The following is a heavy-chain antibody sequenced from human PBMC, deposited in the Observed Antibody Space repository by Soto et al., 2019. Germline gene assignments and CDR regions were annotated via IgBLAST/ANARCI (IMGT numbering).Heavy chain of an antibody. Sequence: QITLKESGPTLVKPTQTLTLTCIFSGFSFSADGVGVGWIRQPPGKALEWLALIYWDDDTRYSPSLKSRLTPPKGTPKTPVVPTMTHMDPVDTATSYCAHAYGGPSWPNDAFDVWGQGTVVTVSS. V-gene: IGHV2-5*02. J-gene: IGHJ3*01. CDR2: IYWDDDT. CDR1: GFSFSADGVG. CDR3: AHAYGGPSWPNDAFDV. D-gene: IGHD2-2*01.